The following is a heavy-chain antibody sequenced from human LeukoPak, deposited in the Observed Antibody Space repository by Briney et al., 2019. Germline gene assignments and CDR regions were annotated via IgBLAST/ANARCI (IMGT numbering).Heavy chain of an antibody. Sequence: GGSLRLSCAASGFTFSSYWMHWVRQAPGKGLVWVSRISTDGSRTRYADSVKGRFTISRDNSKNTLYLQMNSLRAEDTAVYYCARDHEAVAATIDYWGQGTLVTVSS. CDR1: GFTFSSYW. CDR2: ISTDGSRT. CDR3: ARDHEAVAATIDY. V-gene: IGHV3-74*01. D-gene: IGHD6-19*01. J-gene: IGHJ4*02.